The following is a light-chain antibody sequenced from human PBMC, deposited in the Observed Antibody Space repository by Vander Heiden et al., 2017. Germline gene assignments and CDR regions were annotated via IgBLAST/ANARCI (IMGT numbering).Light chain of an antibody. CDR2: AAS. V-gene: IGKV1-9*01. J-gene: IGKJ1*01. CDR3: QHFNNYPEGT. CDR1: QCIRNF. Sequence: DIQFTQSPSFLSASVGDRVTITCLASQCIRNFLAWYPQKPWKAPKILISAASTFQSGVPSRFSRSGFGTEFTCTISSLQPEDFATYYCQHFNNYPEGTFGQGTRVEVK.